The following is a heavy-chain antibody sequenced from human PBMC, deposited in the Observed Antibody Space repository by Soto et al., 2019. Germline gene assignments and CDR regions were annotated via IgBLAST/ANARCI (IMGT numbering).Heavy chain of an antibody. CDR2: IIPILGIA. J-gene: IGHJ6*02. CDR3: ARRISGSYSAFYYYGMDV. V-gene: IGHV1-69*02. D-gene: IGHD1-26*01. Sequence: QVQLVQSGAEVKKPGSSVKVSCKASGGTFSSHTISWVRQAPGQGLEWMGRIIPILGIANYAQKFQGRVTITADKSTSTAYMELSSLRSEDTAVYYCARRISGSYSAFYYYGMDVWGQGTTVTVSS. CDR1: GGTFSSHT.